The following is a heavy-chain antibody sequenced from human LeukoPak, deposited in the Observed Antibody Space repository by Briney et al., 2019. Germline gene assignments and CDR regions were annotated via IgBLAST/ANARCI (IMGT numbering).Heavy chain of an antibody. CDR3: ARAKVTIDYYYYVDV. CDR1: GFTVSSNY. Sequence: PGGSLRLSCAASGFTVSSNYMSWVRQAPGKGLEWVTGINWNGDSTGYADSVKGRFTISRDNAKNSLFLQMNSLRAEDTALYYCARAKVTIDYYYYVDVWGKGTTVTVSS. V-gene: IGHV3-20*04. D-gene: IGHD2-15*01. J-gene: IGHJ6*03. CDR2: INWNGDST.